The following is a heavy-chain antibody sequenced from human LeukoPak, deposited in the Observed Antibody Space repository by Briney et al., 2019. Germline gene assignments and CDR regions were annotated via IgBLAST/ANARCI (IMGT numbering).Heavy chain of an antibody. CDR3: ATDGGYCTSTSCYRGDYFDY. Sequence: XRQAPGKGLEWVANIKQDGSEKYYVDSVKGRFTISRDNAKNSLYLQMNSLRAEDTAVYYCATDGGYCTSTSCYRGDYFDYWGQGTLVTVSP. V-gene: IGHV3-7*01. D-gene: IGHD2-2*02. J-gene: IGHJ4*02. CDR2: IKQDGSEK.